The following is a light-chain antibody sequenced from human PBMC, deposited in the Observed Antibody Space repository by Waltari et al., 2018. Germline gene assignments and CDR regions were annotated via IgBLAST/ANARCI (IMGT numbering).Light chain of an antibody. Sequence: DIQMTQSPSSLSASVGDRVTITCRASQGISSWLAWYQQKPGKAPKLLIYKASSLQSWVPARFSGSVSGTDFTLTISSLQPEDFATYYCQQYNSAPRTFGQGTKVEIK. CDR1: QGISSW. V-gene: IGKV1-12*01. CDR2: KAS. CDR3: QQYNSAPRT. J-gene: IGKJ1*01.